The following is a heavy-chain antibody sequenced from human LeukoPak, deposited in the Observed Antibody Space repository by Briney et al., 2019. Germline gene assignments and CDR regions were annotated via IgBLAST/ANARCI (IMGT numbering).Heavy chain of an antibody. Sequence: GGSLRLSCAASGFTFSSYGMSWVRQAPGKGLEWVSATSSSDAGTYYAESVRGRFTISRDNSKNTLYLQMNSLRAEDTAVYYCARFIAAPYYFDYWGRGTLVTVSS. CDR1: GFTFSSYG. D-gene: IGHD6-13*01. V-gene: IGHV3-23*01. J-gene: IGHJ4*02. CDR2: TSSSDAGT. CDR3: ARFIAAPYYFDY.